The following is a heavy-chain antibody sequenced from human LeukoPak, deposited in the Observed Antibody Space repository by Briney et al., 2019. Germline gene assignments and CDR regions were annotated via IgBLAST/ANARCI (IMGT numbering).Heavy chain of an antibody. D-gene: IGHD4-23*01. CDR1: GGSISSGGYS. V-gene: IGHV4-30-2*01. CDR3: ASYGGAARDAFDI. J-gene: IGHJ3*02. Sequence: PSQTLSLTCAVSGGSISSGGYSWSWIRQPPGKGLEWIGYIYHSGSTYYNPPLKSRVTISVDRSKNQFSLKLSSVTAADTAVYYCASYGGAARDAFDIWGQGTMVTVSS. CDR2: IYHSGST.